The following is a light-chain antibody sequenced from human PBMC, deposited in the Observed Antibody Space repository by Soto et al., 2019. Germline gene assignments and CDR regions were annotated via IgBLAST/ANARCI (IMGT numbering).Light chain of an antibody. V-gene: IGKV3-15*01. CDR2: GAS. J-gene: IGKJ5*01. CDR3: QKYDNCPIS. CDR1: QSININ. Sequence: ETGMTPSPATLSVSPGERVTLSCRASQSININLAWYQQKSGQAPRLLIYGASTRATGLPARFSGSGSGTEFTLIINSLQSEDSAVYYCQKYDNCPISCGQGKRREIK.